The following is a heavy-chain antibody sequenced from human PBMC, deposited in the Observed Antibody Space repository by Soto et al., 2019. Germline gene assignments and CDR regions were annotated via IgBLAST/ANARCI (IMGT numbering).Heavy chain of an antibody. D-gene: IGHD4-4*01. CDR2: INPNSGDT. J-gene: IGHJ4*02. Sequence: ASVKVSCKASGYTFTGYYMHWVRQAPGQGLEWMGWINPNSGDTNYAQKFQGWVTMTRDTSISTAYMELGRLRSDDTAVYYCARGDPIADYSNLADFDYWGQGTLVTVSS. V-gene: IGHV1-2*04. CDR1: GYTFTGYY. CDR3: ARGDPIADYSNLADFDY.